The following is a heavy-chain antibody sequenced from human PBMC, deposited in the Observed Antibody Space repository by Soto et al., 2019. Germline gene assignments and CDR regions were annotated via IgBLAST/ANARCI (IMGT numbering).Heavy chain of an antibody. Sequence: QVQLVQSGAEVKEPGSSVKVSCTASGGTVSNYPISWVRQAPRQGLEWMGGIIPMFGTPNYALKFQGRVTITADESTSTAYMELSSLRYDDTAVYYCARHARHLEWLQPFDYWGQGALVTVSS. CDR3: ARHARHLEWLQPFDY. J-gene: IGHJ4*02. CDR1: GGTVSNYP. D-gene: IGHD3-3*01. CDR2: IIPMFGTP. V-gene: IGHV1-69*01.